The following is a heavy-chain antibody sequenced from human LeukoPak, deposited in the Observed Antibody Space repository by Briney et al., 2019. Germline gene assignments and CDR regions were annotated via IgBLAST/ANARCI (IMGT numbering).Heavy chain of an antibody. J-gene: IGHJ3*02. CDR1: GFTFSSYD. CDR3: ARVLPSGSGDAFDI. Sequence: GGSLSLSCAASGFTFSSYDMHWVRQAAGKGLEWVSAIDTAGDTYYPGSVKCRCTISRENAKNSLYLQMNSLRAGDTAVYYCARVLPSGSGDAFDIWGQGTMVTVSS. CDR2: IDTAGDT. D-gene: IGHD6-19*01. V-gene: IGHV3-13*01.